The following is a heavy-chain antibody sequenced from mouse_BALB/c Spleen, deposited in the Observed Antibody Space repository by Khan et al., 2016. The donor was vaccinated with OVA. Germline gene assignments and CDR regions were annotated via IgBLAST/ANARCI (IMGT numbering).Heavy chain of an antibody. CDR3: AREWAAWFPY. V-gene: IGHV1-77*01. CDR2: IYPGSDNT. J-gene: IGHJ3*01. Sequence: VQLQQSGAELARPGASVKLSCKASGYTFTDYNINWMRQRTGQGLEWIGEIYPGSDNTYYNKKFKGKATLTADKSSSTAYMQLSSLTSEDSAVYFCAREWAAWFPYWGQGTLVTVSA. CDR1: GYTFTDYN.